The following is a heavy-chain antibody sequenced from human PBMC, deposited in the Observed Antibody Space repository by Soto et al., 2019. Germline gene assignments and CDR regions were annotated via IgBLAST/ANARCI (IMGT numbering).Heavy chain of an antibody. CDR3: ARGLYAFDI. CDR2: MNPNSGNT. J-gene: IGHJ3*02. CDR1: GYTFTNYD. V-gene: IGHV1-8*01. D-gene: IGHD2-2*01. Sequence: QVQLVQSGAEVKKPGASVKVSCKASGYTFTNYDINWVRQATGQGLEWMGWMNPNSGNTGSAQKFQGRVTMTRNTSMSTAYMELRRLRSEDTDIYYCARGLYAFDIWGQGTMVTVSS.